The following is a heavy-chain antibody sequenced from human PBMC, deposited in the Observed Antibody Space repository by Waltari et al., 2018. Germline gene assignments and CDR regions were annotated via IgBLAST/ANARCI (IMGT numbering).Heavy chain of an antibody. CDR1: GFTFSSYA. J-gene: IGHJ4*02. CDR2: ISGSGGST. D-gene: IGHD1-26*01. Sequence: EVQLVESGGGLVQPGGSLRLSCAASGFTFSSYAMSWVRQAPGKGREWVAAISGSGGSTYYADSVKGRFTISRDNSKNTLYLQMNSLRAEDTAVYYCAKDMAWELRTLDYWGQGTLVTVSS. CDR3: AKDMAWELRTLDY. V-gene: IGHV3-23*04.